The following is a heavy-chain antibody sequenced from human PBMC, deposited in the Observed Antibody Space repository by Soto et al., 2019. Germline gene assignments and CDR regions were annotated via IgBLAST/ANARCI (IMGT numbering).Heavy chain of an antibody. V-gene: IGHV2-5*02. Sequence: QITLKESGPTLVKPTQTLTLTCTFSGFSLSTSGVGVGWIRQPPGRALEWLTLIYWDDDKRYSPSLMSRPTITKDATQNQVVLTMTNMDPVDTATYYCAHRLYTSGWPWDSGAFDYWGQGALDTVSS. CDR2: IYWDDDK. CDR1: GFSLSTSGVG. J-gene: IGHJ4*02. CDR3: AHRLYTSGWPWDSGAFDY. D-gene: IGHD6-19*01.